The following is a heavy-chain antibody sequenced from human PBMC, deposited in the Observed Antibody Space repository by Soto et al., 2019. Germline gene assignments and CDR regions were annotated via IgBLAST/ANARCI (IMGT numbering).Heavy chain of an antibody. CDR1: GYTFTSYG. V-gene: IGHV1-18*01. CDR2: ISAYNGNT. CDR3: ARAANSAAGTVLLFDY. D-gene: IGHD6-13*01. J-gene: IGHJ4*02. Sequence: QVQLVQSGAEVKKPRASVKVSCKASGYTFTSYGISCVRQAPGQRLEWMEWISAYNGNTNYAHKLQRRVTMTTDTSTSTAYMELRSLRSDSTAVYYCARAANSAAGTVLLFDYWGQGTLVTVSS.